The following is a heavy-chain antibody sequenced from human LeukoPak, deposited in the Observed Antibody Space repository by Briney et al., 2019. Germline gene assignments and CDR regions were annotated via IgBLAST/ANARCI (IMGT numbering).Heavy chain of an antibody. CDR3: ARVASRSISSRCFDH. CDR1: GGSINGYY. V-gene: IGHV4-4*08. J-gene: IGHJ4*02. D-gene: IGHD6-6*01. Sequence: SETLSLTCTVSGGSINGYYWNWLRQPPGKALEWFGFIYSSGTTNYSPSLKSRVTISLDTSNKQFSLRLTSVTAADTAVYFCARVASRSISSRCFDHWGQGTLVTVSS. CDR2: IYSSGTT.